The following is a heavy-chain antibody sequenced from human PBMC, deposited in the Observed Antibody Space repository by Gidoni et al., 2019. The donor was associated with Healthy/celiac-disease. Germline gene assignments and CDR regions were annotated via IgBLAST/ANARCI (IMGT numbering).Heavy chain of an antibody. CDR3: ARDLLSPKGFDL. D-gene: IGHD1-26*01. CDR2: IYYSGST. Sequence: QVQLQESGPGLVQPSQTLSLTCTASGGAISSGGYYWSWIRQHPGKGLEWIGYIYYSGSTYYNPSLKSRVTISVDTSKNQFSLKLSSVTAADTAVYYCARDLLSPKGFDLWGRGTLVTVSS. V-gene: IGHV4-31*03. J-gene: IGHJ2*01. CDR1: GGAISSGGYY.